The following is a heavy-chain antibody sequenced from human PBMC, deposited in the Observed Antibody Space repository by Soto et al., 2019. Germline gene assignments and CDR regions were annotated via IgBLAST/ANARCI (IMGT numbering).Heavy chain of an antibody. Sequence: QVQLVESGGGVVQPGRSLRLSCAASGFTFSSYAMHWVRQAPGKGLEWVAVISYDGSNKYYADSVKGRFTISRDNSKNTLYLQMNSLRAEDTAVYYCARDGTVTRHAFVIWGQGTMVTVSS. CDR1: GFTFSSYA. V-gene: IGHV3-30-3*01. D-gene: IGHD4-17*01. J-gene: IGHJ3*02. CDR2: ISYDGSNK. CDR3: ARDGTVTRHAFVI.